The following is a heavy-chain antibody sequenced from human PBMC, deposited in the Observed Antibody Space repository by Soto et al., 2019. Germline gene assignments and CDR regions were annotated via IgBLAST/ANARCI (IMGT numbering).Heavy chain of an antibody. Sequence: SETLSLTCTVSGGSISSGGYYWSWIRQHPGKGLEWIGYIYYSGSTYYNPSLKGRVTISVDTSKNQFSLKLSSVTAADTAVYYCARDVYSSSRYFDYWGQGTLVTVSS. J-gene: IGHJ4*02. CDR2: IYYSGST. V-gene: IGHV4-31*03. D-gene: IGHD6-6*01. CDR1: GGSISSGGYY. CDR3: ARDVYSSSRYFDY.